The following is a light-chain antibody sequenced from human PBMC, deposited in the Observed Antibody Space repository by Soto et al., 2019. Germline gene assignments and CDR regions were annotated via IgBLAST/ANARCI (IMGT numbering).Light chain of an antibody. CDR3: SLYTGNPFV. Sequence: QSALTQPPSASGSPGQSVTISCTGTSSDVGRYNYVSWYQQHPGKAPKLMISEVNKRASGVPDRFSGSKSGNTASLTVSGLQAEDEADYYSSLYTGNPFVFGTGTKVTVL. V-gene: IGLV2-8*01. CDR1: SSDVGRYNY. CDR2: EVN. J-gene: IGLJ1*01.